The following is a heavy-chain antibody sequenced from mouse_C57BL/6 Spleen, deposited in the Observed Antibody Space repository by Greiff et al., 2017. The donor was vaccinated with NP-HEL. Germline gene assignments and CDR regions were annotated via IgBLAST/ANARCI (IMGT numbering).Heavy chain of an antibody. CDR1: GYTFTSYW. D-gene: IGHD1-1*01. J-gene: IGHJ2*01. V-gene: IGHV1-64*01. CDR2: IHPNSGST. Sequence: QVQLKQPGAELVKPGASVKLSCKASGYTFTSYWMHWVKQRPGQGLEWIGMIHPNSGSTNYNEKFKSKATLTVDKSSSTAYMQLSSLTSEDSAVYYCAREGNYYGSSPLDYWGQGTTLTVSS. CDR3: AREGNYYGSSPLDY.